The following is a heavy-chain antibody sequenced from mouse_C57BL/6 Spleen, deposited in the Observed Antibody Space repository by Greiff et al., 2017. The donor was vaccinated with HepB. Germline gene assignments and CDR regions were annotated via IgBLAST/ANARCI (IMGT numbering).Heavy chain of an antibody. J-gene: IGHJ3*01. CDR3: TREGIRYDYDGAWFAY. V-gene: IGHV1-5*01. D-gene: IGHD2-4*01. Sequence: EVKLQESGTVLARPGASVKMSCKTSGYTFTSYWMHWVKQRPGQGLEWIGAIYPGNSDTSYNQKFKGKAKLTAVTSASTAYMELSSLTNEDSAVYYCTREGIRYDYDGAWFAYWGQGTLVTVSA. CDR1: GYTFTSYW. CDR2: IYPGNSDT.